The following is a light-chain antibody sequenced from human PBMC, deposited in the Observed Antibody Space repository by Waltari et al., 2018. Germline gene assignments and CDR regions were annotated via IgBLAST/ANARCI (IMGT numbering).Light chain of an antibody. V-gene: IGLV2-14*03. CDR1: SSAVGGSKS. J-gene: IGLJ3*02. CDR2: DVS. Sequence: QSALTQPASVSGSPGQSITISCTGTSSAVGGSKSVSWHQQHPGKAPKLIIYDVSNRPSVVSNRFSGSKSGNTASLTISGLQAEDEAEYFCSSYTSARTWVFGGGTKLTVL. CDR3: SSYTSARTWV.